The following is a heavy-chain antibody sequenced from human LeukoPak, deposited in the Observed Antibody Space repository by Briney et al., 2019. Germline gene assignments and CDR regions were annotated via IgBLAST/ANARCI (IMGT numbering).Heavy chain of an antibody. CDR2: ISPVFGTP. J-gene: IGHJ4*02. D-gene: IGHD6-19*01. CDR3: ARSIVVPGVLDY. Sequence: SVKESCKASGGPFINYAISWVRQAPGQGLEWMGGISPVFGTPNYAQKFQGRVTIKTDESTSTAYMELISLRSEDTAVYYCARSIVVPGVLDYWGQGTLVTVSS. V-gene: IGHV1-69*05. CDR1: GGPFINYA.